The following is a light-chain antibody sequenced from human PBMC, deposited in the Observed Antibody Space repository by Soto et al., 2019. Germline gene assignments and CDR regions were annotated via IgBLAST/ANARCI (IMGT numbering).Light chain of an antibody. Sequence: DIQMTQSPSSLSASVGDRVTITCRASQSISSYLNWYQQKPGKAPKLLIYAASSLQSGVLSRFSGSGSGTDFTLTISSLQPEDFATYYCQQSYSTPPGFGQGTRLEIK. CDR3: QQSYSTPPG. CDR2: AAS. CDR1: QSISSY. J-gene: IGKJ5*01. V-gene: IGKV1-39*01.